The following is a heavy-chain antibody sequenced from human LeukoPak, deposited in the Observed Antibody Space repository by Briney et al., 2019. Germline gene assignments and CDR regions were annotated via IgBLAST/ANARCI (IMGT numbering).Heavy chain of an antibody. Sequence: PGRSLRLSCAASGFTFGSYGMHWVRQAPGKGLEWVAVIWYDGSKKYYADSVKGRFTISRDNSKNTLYLQMNSLRAEDTAVYYCARDFGYCSGGSCRYYFDYWGQGTLVTVSS. CDR3: ARDFGYCSGGSCRYYFDY. CDR1: GFTFGSYG. V-gene: IGHV3-33*01. J-gene: IGHJ4*02. D-gene: IGHD2-15*01. CDR2: IWYDGSKK.